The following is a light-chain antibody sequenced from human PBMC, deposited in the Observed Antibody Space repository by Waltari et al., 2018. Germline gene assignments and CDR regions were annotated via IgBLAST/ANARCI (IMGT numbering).Light chain of an antibody. J-gene: IGLJ3*02. V-gene: IGLV1-44*01. Sequence: QSVLTQPPSASGTPGQRVTIPCSGSASNIGSNNVNWYQQLPGQAPTLLIYRSDQRPSGGPDRFSGSKSGTSASLAISGLQSADEADYYCAAWDDSLNGHWVFGGGTKVAVL. CDR3: AAWDDSLNGHWV. CDR2: RSD. CDR1: ASNIGSNN.